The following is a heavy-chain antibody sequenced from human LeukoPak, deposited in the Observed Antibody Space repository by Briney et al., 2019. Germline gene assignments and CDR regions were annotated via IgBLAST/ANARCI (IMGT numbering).Heavy chain of an antibody. D-gene: IGHD3-22*01. CDR2: ITWNRDNI. CDR3: AKDLSSAITSALVLGV. Sequence: GRSLRLSCTVSGFTFDDYAMHWVRHTPGKGLEWVAGITWNRDNIGYGDSVKGRFTISRDNVKNVLYLQMNSLRPEDTALYYCAKDLSSAITSALVLGVWGQGTTV. CDR1: GFTFDDYA. J-gene: IGHJ6*02. V-gene: IGHV3-9*01.